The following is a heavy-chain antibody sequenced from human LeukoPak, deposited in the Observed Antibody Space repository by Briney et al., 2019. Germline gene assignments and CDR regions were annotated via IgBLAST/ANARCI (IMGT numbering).Heavy chain of an antibody. V-gene: IGHV3-7*03. D-gene: IGHD3-16*01. J-gene: IGHJ6*03. CDR3: AKGGGGRLIYYYYMDV. Sequence: GGSLRLSCTASGFTFSGAWMTWVRQAPGKGLEWVANIREDGTEKNYVDSVKGRFTISRDNAKNSLYLQMNSLRTEDMALYYCAKGGGGRLIYYYYMDVWGKGTTVTVSS. CDR1: GFTFSGAW. CDR2: IREDGTEK.